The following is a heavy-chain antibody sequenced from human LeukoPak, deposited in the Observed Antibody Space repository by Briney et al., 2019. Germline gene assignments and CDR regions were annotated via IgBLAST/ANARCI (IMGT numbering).Heavy chain of an antibody. D-gene: IGHD1-7*01. J-gene: IGHJ4*02. V-gene: IGHV3-30*02. CDR2: IRYDGSDK. CDR1: GVTFSNYG. CDR3: AKGRELLAAVPTSLDY. Sequence: GGSLRLSCAASGVTFSNYGFHWVRQAPGKGLEWVTFIRYDGSDKYYADSVRGRFTISRDNSKNTLYLQMNSLRPDDTAVYYCAKGRELLAAVPTSLDYWGQGTPVTVSS.